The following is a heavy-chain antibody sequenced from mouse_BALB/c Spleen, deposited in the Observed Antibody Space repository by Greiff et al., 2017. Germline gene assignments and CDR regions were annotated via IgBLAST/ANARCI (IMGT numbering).Heavy chain of an antibody. D-gene: IGHD2-3*01. Sequence: EVMLVESGPSLVKPSQTLSLTCSVTGDSITSGYWNWIRKFPGNKLEYMGYISYSGSTYHNPSLKSRISITRDTSKNQYYLQLNSVTTEDTATYYCARSPYDPYYAMDYWGQGTSVTVSS. CDR3: ARSPYDPYYAMDY. J-gene: IGHJ4*01. CDR1: GDSITSGY. CDR2: ISYSGST. V-gene: IGHV3-8*02.